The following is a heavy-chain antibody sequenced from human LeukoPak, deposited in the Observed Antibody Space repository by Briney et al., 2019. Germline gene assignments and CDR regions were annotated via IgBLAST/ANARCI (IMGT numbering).Heavy chain of an antibody. Sequence: GSLRLSCAASGFTFNNYCMNWVRQAPGKGLGWVSSISSSSNYIYYADSVKGRFTISRDNAKNSLYLQMNSLRAEDTAVCYCARDLTDDFWSGYHFDYWGQGTLVTVSS. CDR3: ARDLTDDFWSGYHFDY. J-gene: IGHJ4*02. CDR1: GFTFNNYC. D-gene: IGHD3-3*01. CDR2: ISSSSNYI. V-gene: IGHV3-21*01.